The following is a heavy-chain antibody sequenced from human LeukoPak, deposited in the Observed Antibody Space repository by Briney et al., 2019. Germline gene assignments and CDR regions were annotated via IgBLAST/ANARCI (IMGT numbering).Heavy chain of an antibody. Sequence: GASVKVSCKASGYTFTNFGISWVRQAPGQGLEWMGWISAYNDATNYAQKLQGRVTMTTDTSTSTAYMELRSLRSDDTAVYYCARDWWALLLWFGGDPPDYYYYGMDVWGQGTTVTVSS. D-gene: IGHD3-10*01. J-gene: IGHJ6*02. CDR1: GYTFTNFG. CDR2: ISAYNDAT. CDR3: ARDWWALLLWFGGDPPDYYYYGMDV. V-gene: IGHV1-18*01.